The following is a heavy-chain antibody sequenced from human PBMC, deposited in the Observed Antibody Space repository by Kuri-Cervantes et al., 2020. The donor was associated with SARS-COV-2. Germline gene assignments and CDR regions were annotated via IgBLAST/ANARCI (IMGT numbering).Heavy chain of an antibody. CDR3: AKIFCGGFGCDKGYFDY. D-gene: IGHD2-21*01. J-gene: IGHJ4*02. Sequence: GESLKISCAATEFLVTNYGMHWVRQGPGKGLVWVAHMDNTGNDIKYADSVKGRFTISRDNSKNTLYLQMNSLRAEDTAVYYCAKIFCGGFGCDKGYFDYWAREPWSPSPQ. V-gene: IGHV3-74*03. CDR1: EFLVTNYG. CDR2: MDNTGNDI.